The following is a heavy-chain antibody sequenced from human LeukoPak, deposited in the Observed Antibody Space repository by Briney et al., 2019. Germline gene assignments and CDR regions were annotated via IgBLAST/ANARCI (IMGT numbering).Heavy chain of an antibody. Sequence: GGSLRLSCAASGFTFDDYTMHWVRQAPGNGLEWVSGISWNSGSIGYADSVKGRFTISRDNAKNSLYLQMNSLRAEDTALYYCARPQAAAVTKGYFDYWGQGTLVTVSS. CDR3: ARPQAAAVTKGYFDY. D-gene: IGHD6-13*01. CDR2: ISWNSGSI. V-gene: IGHV3-9*01. CDR1: GFTFDDYT. J-gene: IGHJ4*02.